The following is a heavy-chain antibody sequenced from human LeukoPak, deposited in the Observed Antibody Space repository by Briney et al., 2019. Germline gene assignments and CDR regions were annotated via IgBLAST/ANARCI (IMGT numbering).Heavy chain of an antibody. V-gene: IGHV4-34*01. CDR1: GGSFSGHY. Sequence: PSETLSLTCAVYGGSFSGHYWSWIRQPPGKGLEWIGEINHSGTTNYNPSLKSRVTISLDTSKNQFSLKLSSVTAADTAVYYCARGGWFFDYWGQGTLVTVSS. CDR3: ARGGWFFDY. D-gene: IGHD6-19*01. J-gene: IGHJ4*02. CDR2: INHSGTT.